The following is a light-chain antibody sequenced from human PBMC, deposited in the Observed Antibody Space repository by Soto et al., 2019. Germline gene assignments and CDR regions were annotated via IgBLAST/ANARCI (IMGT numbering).Light chain of an antibody. CDR1: QSISSW. CDR3: QQYNSYPLT. Sequence: DIQMTQSPSTLSASVGDRVTITCRASQSISSWLAWYQQKPGKAPKLLIYDASSLESGVPSRFSGTGSGTEFTLTISSLPPDDFATYYCQQYNSYPLTFGGGTKVEIK. V-gene: IGKV1-5*01. CDR2: DAS. J-gene: IGKJ4*01.